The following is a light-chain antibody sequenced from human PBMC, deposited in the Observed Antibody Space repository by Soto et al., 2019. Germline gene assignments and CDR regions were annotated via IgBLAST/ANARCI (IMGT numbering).Light chain of an antibody. V-gene: IGKV1-33*01. Sequence: EIQMTQSPSSLAASVGDRVTITCQARQDISNFLSWYHQTTRKSPRLLIYDGYTVQPGAASRFSGSGSGTDFGLTINSLQPEDIGTFYCQQYDKQPVTLGGGTQVHIK. CDR3: QQYDKQPVT. J-gene: IGKJ4*01. CDR1: QDISNF. CDR2: DGY.